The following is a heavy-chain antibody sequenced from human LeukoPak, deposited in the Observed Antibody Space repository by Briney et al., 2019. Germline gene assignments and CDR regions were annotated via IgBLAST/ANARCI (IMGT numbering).Heavy chain of an antibody. D-gene: IGHD6-13*01. Sequence: GGSLRLSCAASGFTFSSYAMHWVRQAPGKGLEWVAVISYDGSNKYYADSVKGRFTVSRDNSKNTLYLQMNSLRAEDTAVYYCARDPSSSWYFDYWGQGTLVTVSS. J-gene: IGHJ4*02. CDR3: ARDPSSSWYFDY. CDR2: ISYDGSNK. V-gene: IGHV3-30*04. CDR1: GFTFSSYA.